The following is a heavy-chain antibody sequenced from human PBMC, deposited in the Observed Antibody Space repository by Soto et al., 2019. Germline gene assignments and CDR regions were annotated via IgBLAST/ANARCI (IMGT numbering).Heavy chain of an antibody. D-gene: IGHD2-2*01. CDR3: ARDLEVLGGIVVVPAAARYYYYGMDV. J-gene: IGHJ6*02. CDR2: IIPIFGTA. CDR1: GGTFSSYA. Sequence: GASVKVSCKASGGTFSSYAISWVRQAPGQGLEWMGGIIPIFGTANYAQKFQGRVTITADESTSTAYMELSSLRSEDTAVYYCARDLEVLGGIVVVPAAARYYYYGMDVWGQGTTVTVSS. V-gene: IGHV1-69*13.